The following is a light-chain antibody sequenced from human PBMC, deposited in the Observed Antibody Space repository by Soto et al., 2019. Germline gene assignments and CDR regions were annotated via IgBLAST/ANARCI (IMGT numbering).Light chain of an antibody. CDR3: HQYGSSPYT. J-gene: IGKJ2*01. CDR1: QSVSSK. V-gene: IGKV3-20*01. CDR2: GAS. Sequence: EIVLTQSPGTLSLSLGERATLSCRASQSVSSKLAWYQQKPGQAPRVLIYGASSRATGIPDRFGGSGSGTDFTLTISRLEPEDFAVYYCHQYGSSPYTFGQGTKLEIK.